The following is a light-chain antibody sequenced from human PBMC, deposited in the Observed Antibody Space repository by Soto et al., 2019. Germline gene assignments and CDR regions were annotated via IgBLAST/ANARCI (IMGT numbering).Light chain of an antibody. CDR3: GTWDSSLIAGV. CDR1: SSNVGSND. J-gene: IGLJ2*01. Sequence: QSVLTQPPSVSAAPGQTVTISCSGNSSNVGSNDVAWYQQLPGTAPKLLIYDNNKRPAGIPDRFSASKSGTSATLGITGLQTGDEADYYCGTWDSSLIAGVFGGGTKLTVL. V-gene: IGLV1-51*01. CDR2: DNN.